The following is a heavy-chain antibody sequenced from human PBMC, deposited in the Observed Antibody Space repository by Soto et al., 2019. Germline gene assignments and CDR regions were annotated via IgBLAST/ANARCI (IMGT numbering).Heavy chain of an antibody. CDR2: ISSSSSYT. D-gene: IGHD3-10*01. J-gene: IGHJ4*02. Sequence: GSLRLSCAASVFTFSYYYMSWIRQSPGKGLEGVSYISSSSSYTNYADSVKGRFTISRDNAKNSLYLQMNSLRAEDTAVYYCASSITMVRGVLGYWGQGTLVTVSS. CDR1: VFTFSYYY. V-gene: IGHV3-11*06. CDR3: ASSITMVRGVLGY.